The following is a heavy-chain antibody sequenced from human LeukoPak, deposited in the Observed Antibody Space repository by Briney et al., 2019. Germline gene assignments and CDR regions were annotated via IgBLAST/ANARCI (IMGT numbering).Heavy chain of an antibody. CDR2: ISSAGTTK. CDR1: GFTFGDYV. J-gene: IGHJ5*02. CDR3: ARDYWFDP. V-gene: IGHV3-48*03. Sequence: GGSLRLSCRTSGFTFGDYVMNWVRQAPGKGLEWISYISSAGTTKIYADSVKGRFTISRDNAKNSLYLQMNSLRAEDTAVYYCARDYWFDPWGHGTLVTVSS.